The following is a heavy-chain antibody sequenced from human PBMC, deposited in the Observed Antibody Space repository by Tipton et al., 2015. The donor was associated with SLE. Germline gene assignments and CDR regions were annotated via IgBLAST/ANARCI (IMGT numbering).Heavy chain of an antibody. CDR1: GFTFSSYA. D-gene: IGHD6-13*01. J-gene: IGHJ4*02. V-gene: IGHV3-30-3*01. Sequence: QVQLVQSGGGLVQPGGSLRLSCAASGFTFSSYAMHWVRQAPGKGLEWVAVISYDGSNKYYADSVKGRFTISRDNSKNSLYLQMNSLRTEDTALYYCAKDIGDLAAAGTTHQFDYWGQGTLVTVSS. CDR2: ISYDGSNK. CDR3: AKDIGDLAAAGTTHQFDY.